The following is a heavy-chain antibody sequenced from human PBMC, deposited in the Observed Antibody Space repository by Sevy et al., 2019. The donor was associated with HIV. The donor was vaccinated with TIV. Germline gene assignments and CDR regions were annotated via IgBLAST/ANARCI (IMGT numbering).Heavy chain of an antibody. V-gene: IGHV3-23*01. J-gene: IGHJ4*02. Sequence: GGSLRLSCAASGFTFSSFAMSWVRQVPGKGLEWVSSINGRGSSTYYADSVKGRVTLSRDNSKNTLFLQMDSLRAEDTAIYYCARPTPRIAASSAAFFDYWGQGTLVTVSS. CDR2: INGRGSST. D-gene: IGHD6-13*01. CDR1: GFTFSSFA. CDR3: ARPTPRIAASSAAFFDY.